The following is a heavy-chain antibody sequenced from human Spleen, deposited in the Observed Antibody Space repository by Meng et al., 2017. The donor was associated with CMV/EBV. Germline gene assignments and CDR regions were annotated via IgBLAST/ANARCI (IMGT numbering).Heavy chain of an antibody. J-gene: IGHJ5*02. CDR2: IYTSGST. CDR3: ARLGITIFGVVTGWFDP. CDR1: GGSISSYH. D-gene: IGHD3-3*01. V-gene: IGHV4-4*07. Sequence: GPLEEAGPGLVKPSGTLPLPCPGFGGSISSYHWSWIRQPAGKGLEWIGRIYTSGSTNYNPSLKSRVTISVDTSKNQFSLKLSSVTAADTAVYYCARLGITIFGVVTGWFDPWGQGTLVTVSS.